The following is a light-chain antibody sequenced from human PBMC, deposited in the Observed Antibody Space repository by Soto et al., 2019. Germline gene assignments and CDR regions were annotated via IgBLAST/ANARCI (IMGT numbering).Light chain of an antibody. CDR1: SGDVGGYKF. Sequence: QSVLTQPASVSGSPGQSITIYCTGTSGDVGGYKFVSWYQQHPGKAPKLMIYEVSNRPSGVSSRFSGSKSGNTASMTISGLQPEAGADYYCSSYTSSSTLFGSGTKVTV. CDR2: EVS. V-gene: IGLV2-14*01. J-gene: IGLJ1*01. CDR3: SSYTSSSTL.